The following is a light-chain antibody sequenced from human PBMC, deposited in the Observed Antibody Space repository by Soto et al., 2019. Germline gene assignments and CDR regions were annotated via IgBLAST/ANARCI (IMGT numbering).Light chain of an antibody. V-gene: IGKV3D-20*02. J-gene: IGKJ4*01. CDR2: GAS. CDR3: QQRSNWPLT. Sequence: VLTQSPGTLSFSPGERSTLPCRASQTVSSNYLAWYQQKPGQAPRFLIYGASSRATGIPDRFSGSGSGTDFTLTISSLEPEDFAVYYCQQRSNWPLTFGGGTKVDIK. CDR1: QTVSSNY.